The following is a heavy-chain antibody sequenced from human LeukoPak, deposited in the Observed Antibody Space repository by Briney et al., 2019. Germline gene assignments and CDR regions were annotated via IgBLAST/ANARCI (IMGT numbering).Heavy chain of an antibody. CDR1: GFTFSSYS. Sequence: PGGSLRLSCAASGFTFSSYSMNWVRQAPGKGLEWLSYISGSSSTIYYADSVKGRSTISRDNAKNSLYLQMNSLRAEDTAVYYCARESLGYCSGSTCYYFYMDFWGKGTTVTVSS. J-gene: IGHJ6*03. D-gene: IGHD2-15*01. CDR2: ISGSSSTI. CDR3: ARESLGYCSGSTCYYFYMDF. V-gene: IGHV3-48*04.